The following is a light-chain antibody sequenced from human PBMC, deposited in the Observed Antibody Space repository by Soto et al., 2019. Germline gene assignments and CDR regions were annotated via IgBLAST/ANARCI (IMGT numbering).Light chain of an antibody. J-gene: IGKJ1*01. V-gene: IGKV2-30*02. CDR1: QSLVHNNGNTY. Sequence: DVVMTQSPLSLPVTLGQPASSSCRSTQSLVHNNGNTYLIWFHQRPGQSPRRLIYKVSIRDSGVPDRFSGSGSATDFTLKISRVEADDVGVYYCMQGTHWPRTFGQGTKVEIK. CDR2: KVS. CDR3: MQGTHWPRT.